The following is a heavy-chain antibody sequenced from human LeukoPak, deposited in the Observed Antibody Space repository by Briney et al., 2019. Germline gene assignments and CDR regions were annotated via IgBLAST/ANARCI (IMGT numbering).Heavy chain of an antibody. CDR3: ARGGVVVPAAIDYGMDV. V-gene: IGHV3-48*04. J-gene: IGHJ6*02. D-gene: IGHD2-2*01. CDR1: GFTFSSYS. Sequence: GGSLRLSCAASGFTFSSYSMNWVRQAPGKGLEWVSYISSSSSTIYYADSVKGRFTISRDNAKNSLYLQMNSLRAEDTAVYYCARGGVVVPAAIDYGMDVWGQGTTVTVSS. CDR2: ISSSSSTI.